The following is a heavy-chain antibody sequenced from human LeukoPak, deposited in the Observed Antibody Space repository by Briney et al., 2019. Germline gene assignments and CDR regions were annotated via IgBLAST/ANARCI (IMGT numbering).Heavy chain of an antibody. J-gene: IGHJ6*02. V-gene: IGHV3-74*01. CDR1: GFTFGSYW. Sequence: GGSLRLSCAASGFTFGSYWMHWVRQAPGKGLVWVSRINTDGGSTTYADSVKGRFTISRDNAKNTLYLQMNSLRAEDTAVYYCARSRANYYYGMDVWDQGTTVTVSS. CDR2: INTDGGST. CDR3: ARSRANYYYGMDV.